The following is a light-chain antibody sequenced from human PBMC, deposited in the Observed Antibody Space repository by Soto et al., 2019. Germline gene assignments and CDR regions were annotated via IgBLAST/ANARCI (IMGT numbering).Light chain of an antibody. CDR1: QSVNTKY. V-gene: IGKV3-20*01. J-gene: IGKJ2*01. CDR3: QHYDTSPLYT. Sequence: IVLTQSPGTLSLSPGQRATLSCRASQSVNTKYLAWYQQKPGQAPRLLIYASSSRATGIPDRFSGSGSGTYFTLTISRLEPEACAVYYCQHYDTSPLYTFGQGTKLEIK. CDR2: ASS.